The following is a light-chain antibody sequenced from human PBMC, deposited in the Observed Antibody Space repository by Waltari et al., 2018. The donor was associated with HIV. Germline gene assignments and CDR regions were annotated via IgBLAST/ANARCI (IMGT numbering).Light chain of an antibody. CDR1: TSNIGNDY. J-gene: IGLJ3*02. V-gene: IGLV1-51*01. CDR2: DNN. Sequence: QSVLTQPPSVSAAPGQKVTISCSGSTSNIGNDYVSWYQHVPGAAPRLLIYDNNKRPAGIPDRLSGARSGTSATLGITGLQTGDEAHYYCGTWDRSLSAAVFGGGTKLTV. CDR3: GTWDRSLSAAV.